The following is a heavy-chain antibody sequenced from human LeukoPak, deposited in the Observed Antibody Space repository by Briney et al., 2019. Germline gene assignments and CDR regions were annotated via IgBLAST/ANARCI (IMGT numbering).Heavy chain of an antibody. CDR2: IYYSGST. V-gene: IGHV4-61*08. J-gene: IGHJ4*02. CDR1: GGSISSGGYY. CDR3: ARAGYNYEYPYDY. Sequence: SETLSLTCTVSGGSISSGGYYWSWIRQPPGKGLEWIGYIYYSGSTNYNPSLKSRVTISVDTSKNQFSLKLSSVTAADTAVYYCARAGYNYEYPYDYWGQGTLVTVSS. D-gene: IGHD5-24*01.